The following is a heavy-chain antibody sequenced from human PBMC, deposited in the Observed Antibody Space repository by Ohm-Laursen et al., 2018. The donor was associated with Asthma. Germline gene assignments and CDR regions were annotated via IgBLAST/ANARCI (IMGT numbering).Heavy chain of an antibody. D-gene: IGHD6-19*01. V-gene: IGHV4-34*01. CDR3: AGRSRYSSGWARGYYFDY. J-gene: IGHJ4*02. Sequence: SETLSLTCVVYGGSFSGYYWSWIRQPPGKGLEWIGEINHSGSTNYNPSLKSRVTISVDTSKNQFSLKLSSVTAADTAVYYCAGRSRYSSGWARGYYFDYWGQGTLVTVSS. CDR1: GGSFSGYY. CDR2: INHSGST.